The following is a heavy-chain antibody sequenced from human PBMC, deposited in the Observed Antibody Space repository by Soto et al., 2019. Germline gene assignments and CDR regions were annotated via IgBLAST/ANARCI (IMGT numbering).Heavy chain of an antibody. D-gene: IGHD3-16*02. CDR1: GFTFSNAW. Sequence: EVQLVDSGGGLVKPGGSLRLSCAASGFTFSNAWMNWVRQAPGKGPEWVGRIKSKTDGGTIDYAAPVKGRFTISRDDSKYTLYLQMNSLKIEDTAVYYWTTVPPELSLYEDVDYWGQGTRVTFSS. CDR2: IKSKTDGGTI. CDR3: TTVPPELSLYEDVDY. V-gene: IGHV3-15*01. J-gene: IGHJ4*02.